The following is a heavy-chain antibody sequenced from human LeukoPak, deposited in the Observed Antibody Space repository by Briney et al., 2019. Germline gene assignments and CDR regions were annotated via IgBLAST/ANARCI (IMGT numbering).Heavy chain of an antibody. V-gene: IGHV3-30*02. D-gene: IGHD3-22*01. CDR1: GFTFSSYG. CDR3: ARESHYYDSSGYTGDY. CDR2: IRYDGSNK. Sequence: GGSLRLSCAASGFTFSSYGMHWVRQAPGKGLEWVAFIRYDGSNKYYADSVKGRFTISRDNSKNTLYLQMNSLRAEDTAVYYCARESHYYDSSGYTGDYWGQGTLVTVSS. J-gene: IGHJ4*02.